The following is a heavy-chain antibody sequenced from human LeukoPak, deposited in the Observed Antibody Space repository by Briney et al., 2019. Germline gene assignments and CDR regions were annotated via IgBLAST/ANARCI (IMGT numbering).Heavy chain of an antibody. CDR1: GGSMSSYY. J-gene: IGHJ3*02. D-gene: IGHD3-22*01. V-gene: IGHV4-59*01. Sequence: SETLSLTCTVSGGSMSSYYWSWIRQPPGKGLEWIGHIYYTGSTDYNPSLKSRVTISVDTSKNQFSLKLSSVTAADAALYYCARDYTMTHAFDIWGQGTLVTVSS. CDR3: ARDYTMTHAFDI. CDR2: IYYTGST.